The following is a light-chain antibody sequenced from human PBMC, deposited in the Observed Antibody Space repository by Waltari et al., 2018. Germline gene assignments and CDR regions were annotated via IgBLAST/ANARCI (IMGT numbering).Light chain of an antibody. J-gene: IGKJ3*01. Sequence: EIMMTQSPATLSVSLGERATLSCGASQSVSDKLAWYQQTPGQAPRPLIYGASTSATGIXXXXXXSGSXTXFXLTISXLQSXXFAVYYCQQYNNWPFAFGPGTRVDIK. CDR2: GAS. CDR3: QQYNNWPFA. V-gene: IGKV3-15*01. CDR1: QSVSDK.